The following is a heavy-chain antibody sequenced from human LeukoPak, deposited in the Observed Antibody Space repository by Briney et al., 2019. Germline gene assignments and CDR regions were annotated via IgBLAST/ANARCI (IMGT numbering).Heavy chain of an antibody. Sequence: GESLKISCKGSGYTFSSYWIGWVRQMPGKGLEWMGIINPGDSDTRYSPSFQGQVTISADKSISTAYLQWSSLTVSDTAMYYCATGVAGGFWDYWGQGTLVTVSS. CDR2: INPGDSDT. J-gene: IGHJ4*02. CDR3: ATGVAGGFWDY. CDR1: GYTFSSYW. D-gene: IGHD6-19*01. V-gene: IGHV5-51*01.